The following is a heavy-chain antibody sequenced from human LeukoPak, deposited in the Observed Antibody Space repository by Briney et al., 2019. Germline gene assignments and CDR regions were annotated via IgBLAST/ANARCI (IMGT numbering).Heavy chain of an antibody. J-gene: IGHJ6*03. CDR3: GYSRSPAHMDV. Sequence: SETLSLTCTVSGGSISSSGYYWGWIRQRPGKGLEWIGSIYYSGSTYYNPSLKSRVTISVDAAKNQFSLKLSSVTAGDTAVYYCGYSRSPAHMDVWGKGPTVTVPS. CDR2: IYYSGST. CDR1: GGSISSSGYY. D-gene: IGHD6-6*01. V-gene: IGHV4-39*07.